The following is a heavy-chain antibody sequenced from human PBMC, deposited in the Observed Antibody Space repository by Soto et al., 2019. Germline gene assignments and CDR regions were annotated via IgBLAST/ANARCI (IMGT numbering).Heavy chain of an antibody. V-gene: IGHV1-46*01. J-gene: IGHJ6*02. D-gene: IGHD2-15*01. CDR2: INPSGGST. CDR1: GYTFTSYY. Sequence: ASVKVSCKASGYTFTSYYMHWVRQAPGQGLEWMGIINPSGGSTSYAQKFQGRVTMTRDTSTSTVYMELSSLRSEDTAVYYCARDVVVVAATHRVKVADYYGMGVWGQGTTVTVSS. CDR3: ARDVVVVAATHRVKVADYYGMGV.